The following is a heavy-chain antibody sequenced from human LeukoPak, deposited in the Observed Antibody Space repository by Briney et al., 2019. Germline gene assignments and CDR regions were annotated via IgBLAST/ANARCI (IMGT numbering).Heavy chain of an antibody. CDR3: AGSHASHFDY. V-gene: IGHV4-39*01. J-gene: IGHJ4*02. CDR1: GGSISSSSYY. CDR2: IYYSGST. D-gene: IGHD6-6*01. Sequence: PSETLSLTCTVSGGSISSSSYYWGWIRQPPGKGLEWIGSIYYSGSTYYNPSLKSRVTISVDTSKNQFSLKLSSVTAADTAVYYCAGSHASHFDYWGQGTLVTVSS.